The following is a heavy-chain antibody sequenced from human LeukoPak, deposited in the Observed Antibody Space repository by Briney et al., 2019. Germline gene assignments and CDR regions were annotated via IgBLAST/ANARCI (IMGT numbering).Heavy chain of an antibody. CDR3: ARVGGLRFLESSRRAFDI. V-gene: IGHV4-34*01. J-gene: IGHJ3*02. D-gene: IGHD3-3*01. CDR2: INHSGST. CDR1: GGSFSGYY. Sequence: PSETLSLTCAVYGGSFSGYYWSWIRQPPGKWLEWIGEINHSGSTNYNPSLKSRVTISVDTSKNQFSLKLSSVTAADTAVYYCARVGGLRFLESSRRAFDIWGQGTMVTVSS.